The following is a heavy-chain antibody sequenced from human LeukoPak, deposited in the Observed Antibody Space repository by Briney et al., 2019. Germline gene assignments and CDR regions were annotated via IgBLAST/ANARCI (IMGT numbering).Heavy chain of an antibody. V-gene: IGHV4-34*01. Sequence: SETLSLTCAVYGGSFSGYYWSWIRQPPGKGLEWIGEINHSGSTNYNPSLKSRVTISVDTSKNHFSLNLSSVTAADTAVYYCARGGGYNWNYVFHWGQGTLVTVSS. CDR2: INHSGST. J-gene: IGHJ4*02. D-gene: IGHD1-7*01. CDR1: GGSFSGYY. CDR3: ARGGGYNWNYVFH.